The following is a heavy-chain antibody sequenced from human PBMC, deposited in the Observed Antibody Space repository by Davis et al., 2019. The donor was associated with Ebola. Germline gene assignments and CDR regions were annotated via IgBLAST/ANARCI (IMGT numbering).Heavy chain of an antibody. D-gene: IGHD1-1*01. J-gene: IGHJ6*02. CDR2: ISAYNGNT. V-gene: IGHV1-18*01. CDR3: ARDGNWNYDYYYGMDV. CDR1: GYTFTSYG. Sequence: ASVKVSCKASGYTFTSYGISWVRQAPGQGLEWMGWISAYNGNTNYAQKLQGRVTMTTDTSTSTAYMELRSLRSDDTAVYYCARDGNWNYDYYYGMDVWGQGTTVTVSS.